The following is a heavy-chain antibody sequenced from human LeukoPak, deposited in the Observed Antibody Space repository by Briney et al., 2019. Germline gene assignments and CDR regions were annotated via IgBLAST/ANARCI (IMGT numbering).Heavy chain of an antibody. J-gene: IGHJ4*02. CDR2: LYSGDST. V-gene: IGHV3-53*04. D-gene: IGHD4-17*01. CDR1: GFTVSSNY. Sequence: GGSLRLSCAASGFTVSSNYMSWVRPALGKGLEWVSVLYSGDSTYYSDSVKGRFTISRHNSKNTLYLQMNSLRAEDTAVYYCTAYGDYFDYWGQGTLVTVSS. CDR3: TAYGDYFDY.